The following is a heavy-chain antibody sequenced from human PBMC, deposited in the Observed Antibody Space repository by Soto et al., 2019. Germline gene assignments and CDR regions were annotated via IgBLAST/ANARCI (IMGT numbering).Heavy chain of an antibody. V-gene: IGHV3-23*01. CDR1: GFTFRSYA. J-gene: IGHJ4*02. D-gene: IGHD3-22*01. CDR2: ISGSADST. CDR3: AKVHYSDRSGYVDY. Sequence: EVQLLESGGGLVQPGGSLRLSCAASGFTFRSYAMSWVRQAPGKGLEWVSDISGSADSTYYADSVKGRFTISRDNSKNTLYLQMNSLRAEDTAVYYCAKVHYSDRSGYVDYWGQGILVTVSS.